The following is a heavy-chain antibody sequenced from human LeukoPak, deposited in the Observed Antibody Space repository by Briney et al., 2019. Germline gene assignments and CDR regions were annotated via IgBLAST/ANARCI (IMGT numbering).Heavy chain of an antibody. CDR3: ARDRLSYDILTGYFDY. CDR1: GGTFSSYA. Sequence: SVKVSCKASGGTFSSYAISWVRQAPGQGLEWMGGIIPIFGTANYAQKFQGRVTITADESTSTAYMELSSLRSEDTAVYYCARDRLSYDILTGYFDYWGQGTLVTVSS. CDR2: IIPIFGTA. V-gene: IGHV1-69*13. D-gene: IGHD3-9*01. J-gene: IGHJ4*02.